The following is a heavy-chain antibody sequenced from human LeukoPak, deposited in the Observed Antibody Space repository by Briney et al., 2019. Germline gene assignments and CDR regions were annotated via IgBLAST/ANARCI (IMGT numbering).Heavy chain of an antibody. CDR1: GFTFSNHA. CDR2: ISWNSGSI. J-gene: IGHJ4*02. CDR3: AKDNRRHYTSGPNPDSLH. Sequence: GGSLRLSCAASGFTFSNHAMQWVRQAPGKGLEWVSGISWNSGSIDYADSVKGRFTISRDNAKNSLYLQMNSLRVEDTAFYYCAKDNRRHYTSGPNPDSLHWGQGALVTVSS. D-gene: IGHD6-19*01. V-gene: IGHV3-9*01.